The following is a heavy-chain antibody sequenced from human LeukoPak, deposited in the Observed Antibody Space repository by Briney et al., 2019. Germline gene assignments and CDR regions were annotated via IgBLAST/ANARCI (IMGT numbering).Heavy chain of an antibody. J-gene: IGHJ4*02. CDR2: IKSKTDGETT. Sequence: GGSLRLSCVDSGFTFTNAWMSWVRQAPGKGLEWIGRIKSKTDGETTNYAEPVRGRFTISRDDSKSEVYLQMNSLKIEDTAVYYCTTDLGTYYHGSQRLIPIDYWGQGTLVTVSS. V-gene: IGHV3-15*01. CDR1: GFTFTNAW. CDR3: TTDLGTYYHGSQRLIPIDY. D-gene: IGHD3-10*01.